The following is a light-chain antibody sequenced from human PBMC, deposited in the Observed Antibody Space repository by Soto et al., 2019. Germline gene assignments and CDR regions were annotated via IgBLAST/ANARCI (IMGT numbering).Light chain of an antibody. V-gene: IGLV1-51*01. Sequence: QSALTQPPSVSAAPGQQVTISCSRSSSNIGNDYVSWYQQLPGTAPKLLIYDNNKRAAGIPDRFSGSESGTSATLGITGLQTGDEADYYCGRWDSRLSTYVLGTGTKVTVL. CDR2: DNN. J-gene: IGLJ1*01. CDR1: SSNIGNDY. CDR3: GRWDSRLSTYV.